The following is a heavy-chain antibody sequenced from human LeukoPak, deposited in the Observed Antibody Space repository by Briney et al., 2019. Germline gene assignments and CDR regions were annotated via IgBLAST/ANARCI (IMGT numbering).Heavy chain of an antibody. D-gene: IGHD4-23*01. CDR1: GYTFTGYY. Sequence: GASVKVSCKASGYTFTGYYMHWVRQAPGQGLEWMGWINPNSGGTNYAQKFQGRVTMTRDTSISTAYMELSRRRSDDTAVYYCARVRRGYGGNVYDYWGQGTLVTVSS. V-gene: IGHV1-2*02. J-gene: IGHJ4*02. CDR2: INPNSGGT. CDR3: ARVRRGYGGNVYDY.